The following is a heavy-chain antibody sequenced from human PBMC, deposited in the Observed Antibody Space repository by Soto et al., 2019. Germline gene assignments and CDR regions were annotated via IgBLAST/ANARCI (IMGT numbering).Heavy chain of an antibody. CDR1: GGSVSSGGYY. CDR3: ARRALPQCINGVCYKDGFWDY. CDR2: IYYSGTT. V-gene: IGHV4-31*03. Sequence: PSETLSLTCTVSGGSVSSGGYYWSWIRHHPGTGLEWIGYIYYSGTTYFNPSLKSRASISLDTSKNEFSLKLTSVTAADTAVYYCARRALPQCINGVCYKDGFWDYWGQGALVTVSS. D-gene: IGHD2-8*01. J-gene: IGHJ4*02.